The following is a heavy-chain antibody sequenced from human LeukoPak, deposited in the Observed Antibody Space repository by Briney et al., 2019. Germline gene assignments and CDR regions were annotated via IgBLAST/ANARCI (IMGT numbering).Heavy chain of an antibody. CDR1: GFTFDDYA. D-gene: IGHD6-13*01. CDR3: AKAKYSSSHYYFDY. J-gene: IGHJ4*02. Sequence: PGRSLRLSCAASGFTFDDYAMHWVRQAPGKGLEWVSGISWNSGSIGYADSVKGRFTISRDNAKNSLYLQMNSLRAEDTALYYCAKAKYSSSHYYFDYWRQGTLVTVSS. V-gene: IGHV3-9*01. CDR2: ISWNSGSI.